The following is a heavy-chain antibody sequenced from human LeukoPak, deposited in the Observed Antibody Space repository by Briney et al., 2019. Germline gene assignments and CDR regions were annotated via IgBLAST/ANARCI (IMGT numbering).Heavy chain of an antibody. CDR3: ARVDFWSGYYMS. CDR1: GGTFSSYA. Sequence: ASVKVSCKASGGTFSSYAISWVRQAPGQGLEWMGGIIPIFGTANYAQKFQGRVTITADESTSTAYMELSSLRSEDTAVYYCARVDFWSGYYMSWGQGTLVTVSS. CDR2: IIPIFGTA. D-gene: IGHD3-3*01. J-gene: IGHJ5*02. V-gene: IGHV1-69*13.